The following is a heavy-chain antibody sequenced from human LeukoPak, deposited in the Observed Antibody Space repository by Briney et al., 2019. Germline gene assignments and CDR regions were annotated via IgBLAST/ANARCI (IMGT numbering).Heavy chain of an antibody. V-gene: IGHV4-38-2*02. CDR2: IYHSGST. Sequence: SETLSLTCTVSGYSISSGYYWGWIRQPPGKGLEWIGSIYHSGSTYYNPSLKSRVTISVDTSKNQFSLKLSSVTAADTAVYYCARDGNGDYGEFDYWGQGTLVTVSS. CDR3: ARDGNGDYGEFDY. J-gene: IGHJ4*02. D-gene: IGHD4-17*01. CDR1: GYSISSGYY.